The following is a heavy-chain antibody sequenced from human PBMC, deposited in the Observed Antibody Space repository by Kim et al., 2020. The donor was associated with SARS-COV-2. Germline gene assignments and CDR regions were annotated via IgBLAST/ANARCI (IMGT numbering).Heavy chain of an antibody. Sequence: SETLSLTCAVSGGSISSSNWWSWVRQPPGKGLEWIGEIYHSGSTNYNPSLKSRVTISVDKSKNQFSLKLSSVTAADTAVYYCAREGGDFWSGYYFDYWGQGTLVTVSS. CDR2: IYHSGST. CDR1: GGSISSSNW. J-gene: IGHJ4*02. CDR3: AREGGDFWSGYYFDY. V-gene: IGHV4-4*02. D-gene: IGHD3-3*01.